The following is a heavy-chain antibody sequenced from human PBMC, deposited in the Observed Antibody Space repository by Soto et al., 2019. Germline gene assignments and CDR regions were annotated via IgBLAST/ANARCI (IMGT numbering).Heavy chain of an antibody. J-gene: IGHJ6*03. V-gene: IGHV1-18*01. D-gene: IGHD3-3*01. Sequence: ASVKVSCKASGYTFTSYGISWVRQAPGQGLEMMGWISAYNGNTNYAQKLQGRVTMTTDTSTSTAYMELRSLRSDDTAVYYCARGVLRFLEWGLYYYYYMDVWGKGTTVTVSS. CDR3: ARGVLRFLEWGLYYYYYMDV. CDR1: GYTFTSYG. CDR2: ISAYNGNT.